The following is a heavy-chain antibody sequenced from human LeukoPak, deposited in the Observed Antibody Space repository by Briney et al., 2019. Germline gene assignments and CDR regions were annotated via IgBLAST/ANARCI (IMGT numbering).Heavy chain of an antibody. CDR3: TSRYYDILTIAEYFQH. V-gene: IGHV4-34*01. CDR1: GGSFSGYY. J-gene: IGHJ1*01. Sequence: SETLSLTCAVYGGSFSGYYWSWIRQPPGKGLEWIGEINHSGSTNYNPSLKSRVTISVDTSKYQFSMKLSSVTAADTAVYYCTSRYYDILTIAEYFQHWGQGTLVTVSS. CDR2: INHSGST. D-gene: IGHD3-9*01.